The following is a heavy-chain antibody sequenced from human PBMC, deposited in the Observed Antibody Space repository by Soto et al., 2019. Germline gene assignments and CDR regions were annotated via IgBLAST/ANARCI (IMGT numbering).Heavy chain of an antibody. D-gene: IGHD6-13*01. CDR2: IYYSGST. V-gene: IGHV4-30-4*02. CDR3: ASTGYSSSWARYYYYYGMDV. CDR1: GGSISSGDYY. Sequence: SETLSLTCTVSGGSISSGDYYWSWIRQPTGKGLEWIGYIYYSGSTYYNPSLKSRVTISVDTSKNQFSLKLSSVTAADTAVYYCASTGYSSSWARYYYYYGMDVWGQGTTVTVSS. J-gene: IGHJ6*02.